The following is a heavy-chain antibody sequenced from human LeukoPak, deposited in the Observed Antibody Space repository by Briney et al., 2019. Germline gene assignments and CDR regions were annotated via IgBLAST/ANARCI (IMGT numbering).Heavy chain of an antibody. Sequence: ETLSLTCTVSGGSISNYYWNWVRQPAGKGLEWIGRIQASGTTRYNSSLESRVTMSVDTSKNQFSLKLSSVTAADTAVYYCARHVVTDPCISTSCSLLATDCWGQGTLVTVSS. J-gene: IGHJ4*02. D-gene: IGHD2-2*01. V-gene: IGHV4-4*07. CDR1: GGSISNYY. CDR3: ARHVVTDPCISTSCSLLATDC. CDR2: IQASGTT.